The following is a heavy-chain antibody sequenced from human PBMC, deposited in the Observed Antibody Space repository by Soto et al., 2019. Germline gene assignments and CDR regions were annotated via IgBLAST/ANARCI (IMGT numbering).Heavy chain of an antibody. CDR3: ARRLAFYWYFDL. D-gene: IGHD6-25*01. CDR1: GGSISSGDYY. Sequence: SETLSLTCTVSGGSISSGDYYWSWIRQPPGKGLEWIGYIYYSGSTYYNPSLKSRVTISVDTSKNQFSLKLSSVTAADTAVYYCARRLAFYWYFDLWGRGTLVTVSS. V-gene: IGHV4-30-4*01. CDR2: IYYSGST. J-gene: IGHJ2*01.